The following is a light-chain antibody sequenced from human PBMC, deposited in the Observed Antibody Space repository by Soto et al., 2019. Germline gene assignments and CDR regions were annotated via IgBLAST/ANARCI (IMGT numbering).Light chain of an antibody. CDR2: GTS. V-gene: IGKV3-20*01. Sequence: EIVLTQSPGTLSLSPGERATLSCRASQSVSASYLAWYQQKPGQAPRLLIYGTSSRATGMPDRFSGSGAGTDFDLTISRLEPDDFAVYYCQLYGTSPRTFGQGTKVEIK. CDR1: QSVSASY. CDR3: QLYGTSPRT. J-gene: IGKJ1*01.